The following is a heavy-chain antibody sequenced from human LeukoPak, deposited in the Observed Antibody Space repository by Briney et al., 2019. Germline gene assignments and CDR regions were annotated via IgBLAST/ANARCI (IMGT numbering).Heavy chain of an antibody. J-gene: IGHJ4*02. CDR3: ASDPPLYYYDSSGSDY. Sequence: GGSLRLSCAASGFTFSSYSMNWVRQAPGKGLEWVSSISSSSSYIYYADSVKGRFTISRDNAKNSLYLQMNSLRAEDTAVYYCASDPPLYYYDSSGSDYWGLGTLVTVSS. V-gene: IGHV3-21*01. D-gene: IGHD3-22*01. CDR1: GFTFSSYS. CDR2: ISSSSSYI.